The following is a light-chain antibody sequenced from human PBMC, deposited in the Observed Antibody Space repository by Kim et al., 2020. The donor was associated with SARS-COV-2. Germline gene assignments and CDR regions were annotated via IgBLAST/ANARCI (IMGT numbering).Light chain of an antibody. Sequence: QTLTFSRTGPISAVGSDKYVPWYQQHPGKAPKLIIYDVNNRPSGVSNRFSGSKSGNTASLTISGLQAEDEADYYCSSYTRSTTSYVFGTGTKVTVL. J-gene: IGLJ1*01. CDR2: DVN. V-gene: IGLV2-14*03. CDR1: ISAVGSDKY. CDR3: SSYTRSTTSYV.